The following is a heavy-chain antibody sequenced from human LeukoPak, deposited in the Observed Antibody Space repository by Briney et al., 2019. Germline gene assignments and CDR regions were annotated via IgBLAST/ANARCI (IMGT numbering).Heavy chain of an antibody. J-gene: IGHJ4*02. V-gene: IGHV1-46*01. D-gene: IGHD2-2*01. CDR2: INPSGGST. CDR3: ARDSTSAIVPAATQAGGEDY. CDR1: GYTFTSYY. Sequence: ASVKVSCKASGYTFTSYYMHWVRQAPGQGLEWMGIINPSGGSTSYAQKFQGRVTMTRDTSTSTVYMELSSLRSEDTAVYYCARDSTSAIVPAATQAGGEDYWGQGTLVTVSS.